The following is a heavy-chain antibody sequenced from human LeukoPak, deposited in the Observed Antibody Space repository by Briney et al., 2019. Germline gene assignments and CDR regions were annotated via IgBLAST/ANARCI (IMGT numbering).Heavy chain of an antibody. CDR1: GFTSGDYA. CDR3: AREKCSGGNCYPVFDS. Sequence: GGSLRLSCTASGFTSGDYAMSYFRQAPGKGLEWVGLIRSKAHGGTTESAASVKGRFTISRDDSKSIAHLQMNNLKTEDTAVYYCAREKCSGGNCYPVFDSWGQGTLVTVSS. V-gene: IGHV3-49*03. CDR2: IRSKAHGGTT. D-gene: IGHD2-15*01. J-gene: IGHJ4*02.